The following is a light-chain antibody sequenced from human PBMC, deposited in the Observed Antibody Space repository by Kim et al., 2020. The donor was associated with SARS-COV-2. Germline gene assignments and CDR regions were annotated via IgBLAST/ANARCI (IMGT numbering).Light chain of an antibody. J-gene: IGKJ2*01. CDR3: RQYDTSYI. Sequence: LCTTVGSEVTMTCLARQSISTWLAWYQQKAGKTPELLSYNDYSLQSGGASRFNGSGSGTEFTHTISDRQPNDFATYFCRQYDTSYIFGRGTKLE. CDR1: QSISTW. CDR2: NDY. V-gene: IGKV1-5*01.